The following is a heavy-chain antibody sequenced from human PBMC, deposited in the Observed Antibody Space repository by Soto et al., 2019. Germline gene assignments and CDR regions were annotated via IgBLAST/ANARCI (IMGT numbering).Heavy chain of an antibody. J-gene: IGHJ4*02. Sequence: PGESLKISCKGSGYRFTNYWIGWVRQMPGKGLEWMGIIYPGDSDTRYSPSFQGQVTISADKSINTAYLQWSSLKASDTVIYYCARAYSGSYRACPKYWGQGTPVTVSS. V-gene: IGHV5-51*01. CDR2: IYPGDSDT. CDR3: ARAYSGSYRACPKY. D-gene: IGHD1-26*01. CDR1: GYRFTNYW.